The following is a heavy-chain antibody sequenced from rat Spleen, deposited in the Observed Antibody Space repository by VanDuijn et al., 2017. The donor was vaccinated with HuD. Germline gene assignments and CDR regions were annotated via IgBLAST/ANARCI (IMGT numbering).Heavy chain of an antibody. V-gene: IGHV5-22*01. CDR1: GFTFSDYY. D-gene: IGHD1-4*01. CDR2: ISYEGSST. CDR3: ARHPGMGFAY. Sequence: EVQLVESGGGLVQPGRSLKLSCAASGFTFSDYYMAWVRQAPKKGLEWVASISYEGSSTYYGDSVKGRFTISRDNAKSTLYLQMNSLRSEDTATYYCARHPGMGFAYWGQGTLVTVSS. J-gene: IGHJ3*01.